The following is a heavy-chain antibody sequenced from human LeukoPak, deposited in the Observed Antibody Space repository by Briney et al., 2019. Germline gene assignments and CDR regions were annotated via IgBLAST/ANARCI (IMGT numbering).Heavy chain of an antibody. D-gene: IGHD3-10*01. V-gene: IGHV4-34*01. CDR1: GGSFSGYY. CDR2: INHSGST. J-gene: IGHJ6*02. CDR3: ARGIITMVRGVRYYYYYGMDV. Sequence: SETLSLTCAVYGGSFSGYYWSWIRQPPGKGLEWIGEINHSGSTNYNPSLKSRVTISVDTSKNQFSLKLSSVTAADTAVYYCARGIITMVRGVRYYYYYGMDVWGQGTTVTVSS.